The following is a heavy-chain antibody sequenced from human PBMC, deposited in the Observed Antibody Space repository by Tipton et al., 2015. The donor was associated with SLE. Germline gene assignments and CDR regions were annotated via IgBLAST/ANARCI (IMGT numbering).Heavy chain of an antibody. D-gene: IGHD3/OR15-3a*01. J-gene: IGHJ5*02. CDR3: ARERTGFGWLDP. CDR2: IYGSGTT. Sequence: TLSLTCTVSGDSISSTTYHWGWIRQHPGKGLEWIGYIYGSGTTYSNPSLKSRVTMSVDTSKNQFSLKLSSVTAADTAVYYCARERTGFGWLDPWGQGTLVTVSS. V-gene: IGHV4-31*03. CDR1: GDSISSTTYH.